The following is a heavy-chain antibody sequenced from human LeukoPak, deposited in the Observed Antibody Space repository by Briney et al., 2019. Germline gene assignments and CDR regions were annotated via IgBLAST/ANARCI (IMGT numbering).Heavy chain of an antibody. CDR2: IKQDGSEK. Sequence: GGSLRLSCAASGFIFSTYWMSWVRQAPGKGLEWVANIKQDGSEKYYVDSVKGRFAISRDNAKNSLYLQMNSLRAEDTAVYYCARDGMATINSWGQGTVVTVSS. V-gene: IGHV3-7*03. D-gene: IGHD5-12*01. CDR3: ARDGMATINS. J-gene: IGHJ4*02. CDR1: GFIFSTYW.